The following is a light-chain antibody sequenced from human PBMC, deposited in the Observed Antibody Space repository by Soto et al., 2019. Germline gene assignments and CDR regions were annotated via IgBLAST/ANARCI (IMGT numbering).Light chain of an antibody. CDR2: AAS. J-gene: IGKJ1*01. Sequence: AIQMTQSPSSLSASVGDRVTITCRASQGIRNDLDCYQRKPGRAPKLLIYAASSLQSWVTSRFSGSESGTDFTLTFSSLHPQGFASSDCRQHYKCPLKIAQG. CDR3: RQHYKCPLK. CDR1: QGIRND. V-gene: IGKV1-6*01.